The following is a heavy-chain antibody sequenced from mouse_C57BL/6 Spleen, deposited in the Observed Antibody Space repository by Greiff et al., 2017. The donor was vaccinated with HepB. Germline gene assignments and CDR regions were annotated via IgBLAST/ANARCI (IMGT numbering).Heavy chain of an antibody. J-gene: IGHJ1*03. Sequence: QVQLQQSGAELVRPGASVKLSCKASGYTFTDYYINWVKQRPGQGLEWIARIYPGSGNTYYNEKFKGKATLTAEKSSSTAYMQLSSLTSEDTAVYFCARGPLYFDVWGTGTTVTVSS. CDR1: GYTFTDYY. CDR2: IYPGSGNT. V-gene: IGHV1-76*01. CDR3: ARGPLYFDV.